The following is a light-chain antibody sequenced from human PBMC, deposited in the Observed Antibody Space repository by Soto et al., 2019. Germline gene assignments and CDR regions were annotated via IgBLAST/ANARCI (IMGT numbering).Light chain of an antibody. CDR3: QQRSNWPPT. CDR1: QRVSSY. J-gene: IGKJ5*01. CDR2: DAS. V-gene: IGKV3-11*02. Sequence: EIVLTQSPATLSLSPGERATLSCRASQRVSSYLAWYQQKPGLAPRLLIYDASNRATGIPLRFSGRGSVRAFALTSSSLEPEDFAVYYCQQRSNWPPTFGQGTLLE.